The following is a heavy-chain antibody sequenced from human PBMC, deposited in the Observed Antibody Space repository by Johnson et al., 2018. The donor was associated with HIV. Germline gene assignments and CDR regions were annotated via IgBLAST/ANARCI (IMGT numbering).Heavy chain of an antibody. CDR2: ISYDANNE. J-gene: IGHJ3*02. CDR1: GFTFSSYA. V-gene: IGHV3-30*04. CDR3: ARDRYCSGGVCDACDI. D-gene: IGHD2-8*02. Sequence: QVQLVESGRGVVQPGTSLRLSCAASGFTFSSYAVHWVRQAPGKGLEWVALISYDANNEYYADSVRGRFTISRDNSKNTLYLQMNSLRAEDTAVYYCARDRYCSGGVCDACDIWGQGTMVTVSS.